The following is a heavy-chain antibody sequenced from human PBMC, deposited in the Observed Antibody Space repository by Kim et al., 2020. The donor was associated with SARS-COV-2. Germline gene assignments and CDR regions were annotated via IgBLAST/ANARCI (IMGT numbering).Heavy chain of an antibody. CDR2: ITKCDSRT. V-gene: IGHV3-23*05. Sequence: GGSLRLSCAASTFSVNSYSMSWIRQTPGRGLEWLAAITKCDSRTYYGDSVRGLFTISKANSKNTVFLQIYSMRVEDAALYYSTKGHPVRGGPTFHIWG. CDR1: TFSVNSYS. CDR3: TKGHPVRGGPTFHI. J-gene: IGHJ1*01.